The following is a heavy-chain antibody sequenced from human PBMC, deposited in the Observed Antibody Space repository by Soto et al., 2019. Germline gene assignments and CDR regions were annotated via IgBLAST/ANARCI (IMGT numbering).Heavy chain of an antibody. Sequence: QVHLVQSGAEVKKPGASVKVSCKGSGYTFTSYGITWVRQAPGQGIEWMGWISAHNGNTNYAQKLQGRVTVTRDTSTSPAYMELRSLRSDDTAVYYCSRGRYGDYWGQGALVTVSS. V-gene: IGHV1-18*01. D-gene: IGHD1-1*01. CDR1: GYTFTSYG. CDR2: ISAHNGNT. CDR3: SRGRYGDY. J-gene: IGHJ4*02.